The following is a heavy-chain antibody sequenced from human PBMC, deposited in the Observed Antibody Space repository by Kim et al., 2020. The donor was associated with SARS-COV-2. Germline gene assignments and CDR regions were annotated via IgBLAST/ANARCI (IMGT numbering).Heavy chain of an antibody. V-gene: IGHV3-13*04. D-gene: IGHD3-10*01. CDR3: ARERRVWFGEDDYYYYYGMDV. J-gene: IGHJ6*02. CDR2: IGTAGDT. Sequence: GGSLRLSCAASGFTFSSYDMHWVRQATGKGLEWVSAIGTAGDTYYPGSVKGRFTISRENAKNSLYLQMNSLRAGDTAVYYCARERRVWFGEDDYYYYYGMDVWGQGTTVTVSS. CDR1: GFTFSSYD.